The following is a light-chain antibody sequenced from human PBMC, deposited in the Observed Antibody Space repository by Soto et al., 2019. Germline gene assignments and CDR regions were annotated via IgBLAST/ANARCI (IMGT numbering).Light chain of an antibody. CDR1: QSVISY. J-gene: IGKJ1*01. CDR2: GAS. V-gene: IGKV3-20*01. CDR3: QQYGSSPWT. Sequence: EIVLTQSPGTLSLSPGERATLSCRASQSVISYLAWYQQKPGQAPRLLIYGASSRATGIPDRFSGSGSGTDFTLTISRLEPEDFAVYYCQQYGSSPWTFGQGTKVDSK.